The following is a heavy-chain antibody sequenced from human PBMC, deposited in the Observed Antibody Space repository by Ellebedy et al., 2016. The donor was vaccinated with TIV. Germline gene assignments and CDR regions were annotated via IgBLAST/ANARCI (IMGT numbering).Heavy chain of an antibody. J-gene: IGHJ5*02. CDR2: INAGGERI. D-gene: IGHD6-13*01. CDR1: GFNFGDYS. CDR3: ASSAASWYSDNNWFDP. V-gene: IGHV3-48*02. Sequence: GESLKISCAGPGFNFGDYSMNWVRQAPGKGLEWISYINAGGERIYYADSVKGRFTISRDNARNILYLHMNSLRDEDTAVYYCASSAASWYSDNNWFDPWGQGSPVTVSS.